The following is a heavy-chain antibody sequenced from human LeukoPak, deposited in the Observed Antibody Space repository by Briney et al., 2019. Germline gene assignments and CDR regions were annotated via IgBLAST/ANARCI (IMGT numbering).Heavy chain of an antibody. CDR3: ARDDSYYDFWSGYSGNWFDP. Sequence: PSQTLSLTCTASGGSISSGSYYWSWIRQPAGKGLEWIGRIDTSGRTNYNPSLRRRATISVDTTKNQCSLKLSSVTAADSAVYYCARDDSYYDFWSGYSGNWFDPWGQGTLVTVSS. D-gene: IGHD3-3*01. V-gene: IGHV4-61*02. CDR1: GGSISSGSYY. CDR2: IDTSGRT. J-gene: IGHJ5*02.